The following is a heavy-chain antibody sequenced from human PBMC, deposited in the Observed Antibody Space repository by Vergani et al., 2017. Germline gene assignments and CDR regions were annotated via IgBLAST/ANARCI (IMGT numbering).Heavy chain of an antibody. D-gene: IGHD3-10*01. J-gene: IGHJ4*02. Sequence: QVQLVQSGAEVKKPGASVKVSCKASGYTFTGYYMHWVRQAPGQGLEWMGRINPNSGGTNYAQTLQGRVTVTRDTSNSTAYMELRRLRSDDTAVYDCAREFRAMVRGGIGYWGQGTLVTVSS. CDR2: INPNSGGT. V-gene: IGHV1-2*06. CDR3: AREFRAMVRGGIGY. CDR1: GYTFTGYY.